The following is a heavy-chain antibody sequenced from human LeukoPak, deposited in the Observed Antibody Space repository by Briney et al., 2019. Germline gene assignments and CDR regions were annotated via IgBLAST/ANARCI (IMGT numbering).Heavy chain of an antibody. Sequence: GRSLRLSCAASGFTFSSYGMHWVRQAPGKGLEWVAVTWYDGSNKYYADSVKGRFTISRDNSKNTLYLQMNSLRAEDTAVYYCAKDREYSYGLDYWGQGTLVTVSS. CDR3: AKDREYSYGLDY. V-gene: IGHV3-33*06. D-gene: IGHD5-18*01. J-gene: IGHJ4*02. CDR2: TWYDGSNK. CDR1: GFTFSSYG.